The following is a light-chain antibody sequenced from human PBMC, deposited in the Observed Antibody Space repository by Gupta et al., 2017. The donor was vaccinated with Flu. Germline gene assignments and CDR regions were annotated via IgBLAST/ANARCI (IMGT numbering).Light chain of an antibody. J-gene: IGKJ2*01. V-gene: IGKV1-5*03. CDR2: KAS. Sequence: DIQMTQSPSTLSASVGDRVTLTCRASQNIGVWLAWYQQKPVKAPKLLISKASSLESGVPSRFSGSGSGNDFTLISSSLQADDFATYYLQYYTSPLTFGQGTKLEIK. CDR1: QNIGVW. CDR3: QYYTSPLT.